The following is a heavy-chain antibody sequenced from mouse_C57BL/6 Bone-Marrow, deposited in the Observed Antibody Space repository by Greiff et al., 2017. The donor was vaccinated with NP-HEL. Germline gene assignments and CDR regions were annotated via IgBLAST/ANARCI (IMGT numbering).Heavy chain of an antibody. V-gene: IGHV5-4*01. CDR3: AREDWDWYFDV. CDR2: ISDGGSYT. D-gene: IGHD4-1*01. J-gene: IGHJ1*03. CDR1: GFTFSSYA. Sequence: EVKLVESGGGLVKPGGSLKLSCAASGFTFSSYAMSWVRQTPEKRLEWVATISDGGSYTYYPDNVKGRFPISRDNAKNNLYLQMSHLKSEDTAMYYCAREDWDWYFDVWGTGTTVTVSS.